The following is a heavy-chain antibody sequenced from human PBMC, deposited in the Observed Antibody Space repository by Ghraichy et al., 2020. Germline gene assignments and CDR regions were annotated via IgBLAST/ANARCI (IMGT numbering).Heavy chain of an antibody. CDR1: GGSISSGGYY. J-gene: IGHJ4*02. D-gene: IGHD3-22*01. Sequence: SETLSLTCTVSGGSISSGGYYWSWIRQHPGKGLEWIGYIYYSGSTYYKPSLKSRVTISVDTSKNQFSLKLSSVTAADTAVYYCAREDYDSSGFDYWGQGTLVTVSS. CDR2: IYYSGST. V-gene: IGHV4-31*03. CDR3: AREDYDSSGFDY.